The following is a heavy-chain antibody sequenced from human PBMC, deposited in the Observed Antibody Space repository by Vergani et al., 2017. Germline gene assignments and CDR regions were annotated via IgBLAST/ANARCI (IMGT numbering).Heavy chain of an antibody. CDR1: GYSITNYW. Sequence: EVQLVQSGAEVKKPGESLKISCQGSGYSITNYWIAWVRQRPGKGLEWMGIIYAGDSDVRYSPSFQGQVTRSVDKSLSTAYLQWSSLKASDTATYYCAKTHDFSSLYSSYNWCDPWGQGTQVTVSS. D-gene: IGHD3-3*01. J-gene: IGHJ5*02. V-gene: IGHV5-51*03. CDR2: IYAGDSDV. CDR3: AKTHDFSSLYSSYNWCDP.